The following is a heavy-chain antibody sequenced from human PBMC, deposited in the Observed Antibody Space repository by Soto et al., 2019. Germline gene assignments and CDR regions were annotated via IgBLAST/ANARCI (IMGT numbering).Heavy chain of an antibody. CDR3: ASGWRMSSSWGWNYYYGMDV. Sequence: PGGSLRLSCAASGFIFSTYSMNWVRQTPGKGLEWVSSISRSSDHMYYADSVRGRFTISRDNAKNSLYLQMNSLRAEDTAVYYCASGWRMSSSWGWNYYYGMDVWGQGTTVTVSS. D-gene: IGHD6-13*01. J-gene: IGHJ6*02. CDR1: GFIFSTYS. V-gene: IGHV3-21*01. CDR2: ISRSSDHM.